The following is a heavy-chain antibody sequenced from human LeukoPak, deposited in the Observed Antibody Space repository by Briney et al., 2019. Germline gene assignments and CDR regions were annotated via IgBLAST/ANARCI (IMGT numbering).Heavy chain of an antibody. V-gene: IGHV3-74*01. J-gene: IGHJ4*02. CDR3: ARDFRFHDDY. Sequence: GGSLRLSCAASGSTFSSYWMHWFRQAPGKGLVWVSRINSDGSSTSYADSVKGRFTISRDNAKNSLYLQMNSLRVEDTAVYYCARDFRFHDDYWGQGTLVTVSS. CDR2: INSDGSST. CDR1: GSTFSSYW.